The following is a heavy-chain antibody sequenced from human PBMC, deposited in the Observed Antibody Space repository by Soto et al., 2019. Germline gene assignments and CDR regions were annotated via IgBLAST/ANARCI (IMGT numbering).Heavy chain of an antibody. V-gene: IGHV3-23*01. J-gene: IGHJ5*02. CDR2: ISGTGDST. CDR1: GFTFSSYA. D-gene: IGHD2-15*01. Sequence: EVQLLESGGGLVQPGGSLRLSCAASGFTFSSYAMSWVRQAPGKGLEWVSVISGTGDSTYYADSVKGRFTISGANSKNSLYLQMNSLRAEDTAVYYCAKRGSGGWFDPWGEGTLVTVSS. CDR3: AKRGSGGWFDP.